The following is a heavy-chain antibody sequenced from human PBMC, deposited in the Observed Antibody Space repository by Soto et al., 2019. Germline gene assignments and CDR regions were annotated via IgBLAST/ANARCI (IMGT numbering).Heavy chain of an antibody. D-gene: IGHD3-16*01. CDR3: VMVDNYVTPTPQDV. CDR1: GYIFVNYG. V-gene: IGHV1-18*01. Sequence: QVQLVQSGDEAKKPGASVKVSCKASGYIFVNYGIAWVRQAPGQGLEWMGGISPYTGNTHSATKVQGRLTMTTDTSTSTAYMDLGSLTSDDTAVYYCVMVDNYVTPTPQDVWGQGTTVTVSS. CDR2: ISPYTGNT. J-gene: IGHJ6*02.